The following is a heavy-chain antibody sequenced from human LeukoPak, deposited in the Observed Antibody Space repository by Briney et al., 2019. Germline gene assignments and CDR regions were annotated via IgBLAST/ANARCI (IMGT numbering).Heavy chain of an antibody. Sequence: GGSLRLSCAASGFIFSDYWMSWVRQAPGKGLEWVANIKQEGGEKYYVDSVKGRFTISRDNAKNSLYLQMNSLRAEDTAVYYCARDRLDFWGQGTLDTVSS. CDR3: ARDRLDF. CDR1: GFIFSDYW. J-gene: IGHJ4*02. CDR2: IKQEGGEK. V-gene: IGHV3-7*01.